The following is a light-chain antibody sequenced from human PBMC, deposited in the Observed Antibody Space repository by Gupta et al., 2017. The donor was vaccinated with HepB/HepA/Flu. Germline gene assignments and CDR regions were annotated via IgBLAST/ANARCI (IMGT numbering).Light chain of an antibody. CDR3: AVWDDSLNGRVV. CDR1: SSNIEKNY. V-gene: IGLV1-47*01. CDR2: RNN. Sequence: QSAVTQPPSASGTPGQRVTISCSGSSSNIEKNYVYWYQQFPGTAPKLLINRNNERPSGVSARFSASKSGTSASLAISGLRSEDEADYYCAVWDDSLNGRVVFGGGTRLTVL. J-gene: IGLJ2*01.